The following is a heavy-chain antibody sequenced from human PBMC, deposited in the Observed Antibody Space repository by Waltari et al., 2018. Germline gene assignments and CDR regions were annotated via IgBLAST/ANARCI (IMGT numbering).Heavy chain of an antibody. V-gene: IGHV3-30*03. CDR2: ITYDGKHK. Sequence: IQLVESGGDLVQPGGSLRLSCVTSGFPFHKFWMAWVRQVPGKGLEWWAVITYDGKHKDYADAVKGRCTISRDNSKNTVYLQMNILRLQDTAVYYCASDPSRLSTPGGYFDNWGQGTLVTVSS. J-gene: IGHJ4*02. D-gene: IGHD2-8*02. CDR3: ASDPSRLSTPGGYFDN. CDR1: GFPFHKFW.